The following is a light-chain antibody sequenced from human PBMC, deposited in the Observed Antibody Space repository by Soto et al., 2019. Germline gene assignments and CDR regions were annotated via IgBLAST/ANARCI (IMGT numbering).Light chain of an antibody. CDR1: QSVSTY. CDR3: LQYGSPPIT. CDR2: GTS. J-gene: IGKJ5*01. Sequence: EIVLSQSPATLSLSPGERATLSCRASQSVSTYLAWYQQQPGQAPRLLMSGTSNRATGTPDRFSGSGSGTDFTLTISRLEPEDFAVYYCLQYGSPPITFGQATRLEIK. V-gene: IGKV3-20*01.